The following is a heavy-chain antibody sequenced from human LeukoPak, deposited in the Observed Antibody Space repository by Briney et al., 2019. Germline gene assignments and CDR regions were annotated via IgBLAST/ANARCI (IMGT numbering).Heavy chain of an antibody. J-gene: IGHJ4*02. CDR2: ISAYNGNT. Sequence: PGASVKVSCKASGYTFTSYGISWVRQAPGQGLEWMGWISAYNGNTNYAQKLQGRVTMTTDTSTSTAYMELRSLRSDDTAVYYCARGSRFGWLQFGGGHYFDYWGQGTLVTVSS. V-gene: IGHV1-18*01. CDR1: GYTFTSYG. D-gene: IGHD5-24*01. CDR3: ARGSRFGWLQFGGGHYFDY.